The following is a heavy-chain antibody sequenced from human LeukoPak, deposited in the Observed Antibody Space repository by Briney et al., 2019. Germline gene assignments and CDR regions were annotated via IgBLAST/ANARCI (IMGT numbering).Heavy chain of an antibody. D-gene: IGHD2-15*01. CDR3: AKGSSSVVVSANDY. J-gene: IGHJ4*02. CDR2: ISGSGGST. V-gene: IGHV3-23*01. Sequence: GGSLRLSCAAPGFTFSSNAMSWVRQAPGKGLEWVSAISGSGGSTYYTDSVKGRITISRDNSKNTQYLQMNSLRAEDTAEYYFAKGSSSVVVSANDYWGQGTLVTVSS. CDR1: GFTFSSNA.